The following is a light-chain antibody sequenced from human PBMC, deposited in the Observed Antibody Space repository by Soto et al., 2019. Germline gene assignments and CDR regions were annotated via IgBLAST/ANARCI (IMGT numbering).Light chain of an antibody. Sequence: EIVLTQSPGTLSLSPGERATLSCRASQSVSSSYLAWYQQKPGQAPRLLIYGASSRATGIPDRFNGRGSGEGFTLNISKLEPEDFAVYYCQQYGSSPITFGQGTRLEIK. CDR1: QSVSSSY. V-gene: IGKV3-20*01. CDR2: GAS. J-gene: IGKJ5*01. CDR3: QQYGSSPIT.